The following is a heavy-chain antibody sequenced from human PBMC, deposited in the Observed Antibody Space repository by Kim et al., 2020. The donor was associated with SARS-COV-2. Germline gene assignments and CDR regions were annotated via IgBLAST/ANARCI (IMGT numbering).Heavy chain of an antibody. Sequence: SETLSLTCTVSGGSISSYYWSWIRQPPGKGLEWIGYIYYSGSTNYNPSLKSRVTISVDTSKNQFSLKLSSVTAADTAVYYWARGHSSGWYTMFPFDYWGQGTLVTVSS. CDR2: IYYSGST. J-gene: IGHJ4*02. V-gene: IGHV4-59*01. D-gene: IGHD6-19*01. CDR1: GGSISSYY. CDR3: ARGHSSGWYTMFPFDY.